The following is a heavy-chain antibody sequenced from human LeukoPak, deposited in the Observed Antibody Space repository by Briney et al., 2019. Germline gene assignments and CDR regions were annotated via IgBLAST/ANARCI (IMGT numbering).Heavy chain of an antibody. CDR2: ISSGSRTI. D-gene: IGHD2-15*01. CDR3: ARGYCRGGSCYSGDAFDI. CDR1: GFTFSSYS. V-gene: IGHV3-48*01. J-gene: IGHJ3*02. Sequence: PGGSLRLSCVASGFTFSSYSINWVRQAPGKGLEWVSYISSGSRTIYYADSVKGRFTISRGNAKNSLYLQMNRLRTEDTAVYYCARGYCRGGSCYSGDAFDIWGQGTMVTVSS.